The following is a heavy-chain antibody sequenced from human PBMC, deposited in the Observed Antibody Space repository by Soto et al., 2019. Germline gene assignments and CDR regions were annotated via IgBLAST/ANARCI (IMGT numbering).Heavy chain of an antibody. CDR3: TSPKDVVVVPAAMGPQPYYYYGMDV. D-gene: IGHD2-2*01. Sequence: KSSETLSLTCTVSGGSINDYYWSWIRQPPGKGLEWIGHVSSSGSTKYTPSLQSRVTISVGTSKNQFSLKLNSVTAADTAVYYCTSPKDVVVVPAAMGPQPYYYYGMDVWGQGTTVTVSS. CDR1: GGSINDYY. V-gene: IGHV4-59*01. J-gene: IGHJ6*02. CDR2: VSSSGST.